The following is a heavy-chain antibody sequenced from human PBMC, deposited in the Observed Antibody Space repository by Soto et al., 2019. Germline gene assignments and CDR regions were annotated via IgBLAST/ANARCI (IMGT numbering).Heavy chain of an antibody. CDR3: ARGGGYDFRSSQAPPIDV. Sequence: SETLSLTCNVSGGSISDFYWSWIRQSPGKRQEWIGYLYYTGSTNYNPALKSRVTISLDTSKNQFSLKVRSVTAADTAVYYCARGGGYDFRSSQAPPIDVWGQGTTVTVSS. CDR2: LYYTGST. D-gene: IGHD3-3*01. CDR1: GGSISDFY. J-gene: IGHJ6*02. V-gene: IGHV4-59*01.